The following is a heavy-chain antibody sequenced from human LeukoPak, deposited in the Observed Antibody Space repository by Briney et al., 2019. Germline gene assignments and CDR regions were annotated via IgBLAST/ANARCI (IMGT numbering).Heavy chain of an antibody. CDR3: ARNSDTSGYYFDY. D-gene: IGHD3-22*01. CDR2: IYFSGSA. Sequence: PSQTLSLTCTLSGYSINSGGYYWSWIRQHPGKGLEWIGYIYFSGSAYYNPSLKSRVSISVDTSKNQFSLKLSGVTAADTAMYYCARNSDTSGYYFDYWGQGTLVTVSS. J-gene: IGHJ4*02. CDR1: GYSINSGGYY. V-gene: IGHV4-31*03.